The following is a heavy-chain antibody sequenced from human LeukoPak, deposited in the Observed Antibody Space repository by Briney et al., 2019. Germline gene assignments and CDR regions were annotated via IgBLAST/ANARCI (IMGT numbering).Heavy chain of an antibody. D-gene: IGHD3-22*01. V-gene: IGHV4-4*07. CDR1: GASISSYY. J-gene: IGHJ3*02. CDR2: VYTSGNA. CDR3: ARAMYYYDSSSYTPDAFDI. Sequence: PSETLSLTCTVSGASISSYYWSWIRQPAGNGLEWIGRVYTSGNATYNPSLKSRVTMSVDTSKSQFSLKLSSVTAADTAVYYCARAMYYYDSSSYTPDAFDIWGQGTMVTVSS.